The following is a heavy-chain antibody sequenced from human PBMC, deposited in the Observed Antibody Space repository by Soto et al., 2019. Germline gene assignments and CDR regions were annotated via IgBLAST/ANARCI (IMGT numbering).Heavy chain of an antibody. CDR2: LSGRGGST. J-gene: IGHJ6*02. CDR3: VGRGYYYGMDV. CDR1: GFTFSSYA. D-gene: IGHD1-26*01. V-gene: IGHV3-23*01. Sequence: PGGSLRLSCAASGFTFSSYAMSWVRQAPGKGLEWDSALSGRGGSTNYAGSVKGRFTIPRDNSKNTLYLQLNSVRAEDTAVDYCVGRGYYYGMDVWGQGATVTLSS.